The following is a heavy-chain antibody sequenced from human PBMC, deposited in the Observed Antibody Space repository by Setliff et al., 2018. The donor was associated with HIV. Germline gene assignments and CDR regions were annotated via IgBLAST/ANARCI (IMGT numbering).Heavy chain of an antibody. CDR1: RGPFSGYF. J-gene: IGHJ4*02. CDR2: INVSGTT. D-gene: IGHD3-3*01. Sequence: SETLSLTCGVFRGPFSGYFWSWIRQSPRRGLEWLGEINVSGTTNYNPSLKSRVTISIDTSKAWFSLNLTSVTAADTATYYCVGGGGEHYSLFSGYYTPWGDFWGQGTLVTVSS. CDR3: VGGGGEHYSLFSGYYTPWGDF. V-gene: IGHV4-34*01.